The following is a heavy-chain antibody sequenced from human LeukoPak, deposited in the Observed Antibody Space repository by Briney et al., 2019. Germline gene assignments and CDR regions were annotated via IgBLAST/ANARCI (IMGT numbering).Heavy chain of an antibody. Sequence: PGGSLRLSCAASGFTFSSYTMHWVRQAPGKGLEWVAVISSDGSNRFYADSVKGRFTISRDNSKSTLYLQMNSLRAEDTAVYYCAKDRGSGYLDYWGQGTLVTVSS. V-gene: IGHV3-30*18. CDR2: ISSDGSNR. J-gene: IGHJ4*02. CDR1: GFTFSSYT. CDR3: AKDRGSGYLDY. D-gene: IGHD6-19*01.